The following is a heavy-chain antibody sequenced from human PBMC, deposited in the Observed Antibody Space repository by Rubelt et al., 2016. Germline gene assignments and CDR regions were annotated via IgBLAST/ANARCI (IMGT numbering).Heavy chain of an antibody. J-gene: IGHJ5*02. CDR2: IYYSGST. D-gene: IGHD3-22*01. Sequence: QVQLQESGPGLVKPSQTLSLTCTVSGDSISSGGYYWSWIRQHPGKGLEWIGYIYYSGSTYYNPSLKGRVTISVDTSKTQFSLKLSSVTAADTAVYYCARADYYDSSGCHNWFDPGGQGTLVTVSS. V-gene: IGHV4-31*03. CDR3: ARADYYDSSGCHNWFDP. CDR1: GDSISSGGYY.